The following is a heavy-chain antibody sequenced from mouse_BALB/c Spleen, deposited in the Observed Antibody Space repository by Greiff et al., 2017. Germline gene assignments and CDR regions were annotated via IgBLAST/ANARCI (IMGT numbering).Heavy chain of an antibody. D-gene: IGHD1-1*01. J-gene: IGHJ3*01. CDR3: ERYGNYGSFAY. V-gene: IGHV1-14*01. CDR1: GYTFTSYV. Sequence: EVKLQESGPELVKPGASVKMSCKASGYTFTSYVMHWVKQKPGQGLEWIGYINTYNDGTKYNEKFKGKATLTSDKSSSTAYMELSSLTSEDSAVYYCERYGNYGSFAYWGQGTLVTVSA. CDR2: INTYNDGT.